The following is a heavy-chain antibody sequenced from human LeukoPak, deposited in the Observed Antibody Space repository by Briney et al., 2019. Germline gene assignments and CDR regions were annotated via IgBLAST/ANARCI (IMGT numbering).Heavy chain of an antibody. D-gene: IGHD6-6*01. J-gene: IGHJ4*02. Sequence: GGSLRLSCAASGFTVSSNYMSWVRQAPGQGLEWVSSISSSSSYIYYADSVKGRFTISRDNAKNSLYLQMNSLRAEDTAVYYCARDRYSSSSVDYWGQGTLVTVSS. CDR2: ISSSSSYI. CDR1: GFTVSSNY. CDR3: ARDRYSSSSVDY. V-gene: IGHV3-21*01.